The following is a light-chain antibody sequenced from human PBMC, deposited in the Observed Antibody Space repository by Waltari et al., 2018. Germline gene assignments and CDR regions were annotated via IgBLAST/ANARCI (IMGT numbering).Light chain of an antibody. CDR2: DVS. V-gene: IGLV2-14*03. Sequence: QSALTQPASVSGSPGQSITISCTGTSSDVGGYNYVSWYQQHQGKDPKLMIYDVSNRPSGFSNRLSGSKSGNTASLTISGLQAEDEADYYCSSYTSSSTLVVGTGTKVTVL. CDR3: SSYTSSSTLV. CDR1: SSDVGGYNY. J-gene: IGLJ1*01.